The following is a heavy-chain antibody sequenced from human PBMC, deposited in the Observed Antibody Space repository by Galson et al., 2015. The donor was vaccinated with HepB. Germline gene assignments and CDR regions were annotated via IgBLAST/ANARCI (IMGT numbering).Heavy chain of an antibody. CDR3: ARTTIVGATIVDN. J-gene: IGHJ4*02. CDR1: GFSLSTSGMC. V-gene: IGHV2-70*11. D-gene: IGHD1-26*01. Sequence: PALVKPTQPLTLTCTFSGFSLSTSGMCVSWIRQPPGKALEWLARIDWDDDKYYSTSLKTKLTMSKDTSKNQVVLTMTNIDPVDTATYYCARTTIVGATIVDNWGQGTLVTVSS. CDR2: IDWDDDK.